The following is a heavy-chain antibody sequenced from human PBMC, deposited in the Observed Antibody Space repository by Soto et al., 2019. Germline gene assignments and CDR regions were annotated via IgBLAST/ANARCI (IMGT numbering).Heavy chain of an antibody. CDR3: ARVNGGWPDY. CDR1: GFTFSSYG. CDR2: IWYDGSNK. J-gene: IGHJ4*02. V-gene: IGHV3-33*01. D-gene: IGHD6-19*01. Sequence: QVQLVESGGGVVQPGRSLRLSCAASGFTFSSYGMHWVRQAPGKGLEWVAVIWYDGSNKYYADSVKGRFTISRDNSKNTLYLQMNSVSAEDTAVYYCARVNGGWPDYWGQGTLVTVSS.